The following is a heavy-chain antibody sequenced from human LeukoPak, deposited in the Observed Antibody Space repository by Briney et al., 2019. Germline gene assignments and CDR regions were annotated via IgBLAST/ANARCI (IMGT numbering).Heavy chain of an antibody. D-gene: IGHD4-17*01. CDR2: IWYDESNE. CDR1: GFTFSTYV. CDR3: ARSPEPFDYGPYNWFDP. Sequence: GRSLRLSCAASGFTFSTYVMHWVRQAPGKELEWVALIWYDESNEYYADSVKGRFTVSRDNSRSMMYLQMNSLRAEDTAVYYCARSPEPFDYGPYNWFDPWGQGTRVTVS. J-gene: IGHJ5*02. V-gene: IGHV3-33*01.